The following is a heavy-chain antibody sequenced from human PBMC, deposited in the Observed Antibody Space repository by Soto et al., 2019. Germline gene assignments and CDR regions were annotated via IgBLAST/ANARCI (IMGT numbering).Heavy chain of an antibody. CDR1: GFIFSSYA. J-gene: IGHJ4*02. CDR3: AAFSLAFDY. Sequence: QVPLVESGGGVVQPGRSLSLSCAGSGFIFSSYAMHWVRQAPGKGLEWLALISYGGTTKYYADSVKGRFTISRDNSNSTLFLQLNSLRTDDTAVYYCAAFSLAFDYWGQGTLVIVSS. V-gene: IGHV3-30-3*01. CDR2: ISYGGTTK.